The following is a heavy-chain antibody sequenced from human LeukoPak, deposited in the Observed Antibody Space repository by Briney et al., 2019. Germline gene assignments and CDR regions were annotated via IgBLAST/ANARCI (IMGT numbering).Heavy chain of an antibody. CDR1: GFTFSSSD. D-gene: IGHD3-22*01. Sequence: GGSLRLSCAASGFTFSSSDMRWVRQAPGKGLEWVSSVSASGGTTYYADSVKGRFTISRDNSKNTLYLQMNSLRAEDTALYYCAKGSGYSLEYRGQGTLVTVSS. CDR3: AKGSGYSLEY. CDR2: VSASGGTT. J-gene: IGHJ4*02. V-gene: IGHV3-23*01.